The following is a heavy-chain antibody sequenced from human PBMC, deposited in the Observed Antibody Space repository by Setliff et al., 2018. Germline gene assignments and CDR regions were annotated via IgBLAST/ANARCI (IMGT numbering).Heavy chain of an antibody. CDR1: GASVSSHY. Sequence: SDTLSLPCNVSGASVSSHYWDWIRQPPGKGLEWIGFISYSGITTYNVSLKSRVSISVDTSKNQLSLTLSSVTAADTAVYYCVREGYSEYFQDWGRGTLVTVSS. CDR2: ISYSGIT. CDR3: VREGYSEYFQD. V-gene: IGHV4-59*02. D-gene: IGHD1-1*01. J-gene: IGHJ1*01.